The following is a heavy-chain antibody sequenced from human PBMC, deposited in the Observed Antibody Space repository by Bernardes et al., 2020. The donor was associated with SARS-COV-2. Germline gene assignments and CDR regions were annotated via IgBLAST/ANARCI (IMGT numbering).Heavy chain of an antibody. Sequence: SEPLSLTCGVSGDSLSTSLWSWIRQSPGRGLEWIGSIFYSGRTYYNPSLKSRVTMSVDTSKNQFPRSLSSVTAADSAVYYGVRSAQFHGRWVHYYYGVEVWGQGTSVTVSS. J-gene: IGHJ6*02. D-gene: IGHD2-21*01. CDR2: IFYSGRT. CDR3: VRSAQFHGRWVHYYYGVEV. V-gene: IGHV4-59*04. CDR1: GDSLSTSL.